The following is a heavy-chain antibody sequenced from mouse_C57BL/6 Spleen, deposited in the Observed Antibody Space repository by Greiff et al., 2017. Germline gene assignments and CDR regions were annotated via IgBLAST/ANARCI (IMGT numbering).Heavy chain of an antibody. Sequence: QVQLQQPGAELVRPGSSVKLSCKASGYTFTSYWMHWVKQRPIQGLEWIGNIDPSDSETHYNQKFKDKATLTVDKSSSTAYMQLSSLTSEDSAVYYCARSDYDSLYFYAMDSRGQGTSVTVSS. V-gene: IGHV1-52*01. J-gene: IGHJ4*01. CDR1: GYTFTSYW. D-gene: IGHD2-4*01. CDR3: ARSDYDSLYFYAMDS. CDR2: IDPSDSET.